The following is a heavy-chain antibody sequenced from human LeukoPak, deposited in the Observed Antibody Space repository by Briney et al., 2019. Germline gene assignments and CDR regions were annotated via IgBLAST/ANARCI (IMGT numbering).Heavy chain of an antibody. D-gene: IGHD3-10*01. Sequence: GESLKISCKGSGYTFTSYWIGWVRQMPGKGLEWMGIIYPGDSDTRYSPSFQGQVTISADKSVSTAYLRWSRLRTSDTAIYYCASLLRSSFPSYFDYWGQGTLVTVSS. CDR1: GYTFTSYW. CDR2: IYPGDSDT. CDR3: ASLLRSSFPSYFDY. V-gene: IGHV5-51*01. J-gene: IGHJ4*02.